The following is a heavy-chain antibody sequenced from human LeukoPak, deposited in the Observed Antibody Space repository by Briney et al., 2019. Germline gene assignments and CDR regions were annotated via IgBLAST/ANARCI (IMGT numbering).Heavy chain of an antibody. J-gene: IGHJ4*02. CDR3: ASGIGWELYPDGPFDY. CDR2: ISASNGNT. CDR1: GYTFTSSG. V-gene: IGHV1-18*01. Sequence: APVKVCCKASGYTFTSSGISWVRQAPGQGLEWLGWISASNGNTNYAQKLQGRVTMTTDTSTSTAYMELRSLRSDDTAVYYCASGIGWELYPDGPFDYWGQGTLVTVSS. D-gene: IGHD1-26*01.